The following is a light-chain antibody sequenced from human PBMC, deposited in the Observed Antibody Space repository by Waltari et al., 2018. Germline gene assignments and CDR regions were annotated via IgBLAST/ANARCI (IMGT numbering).Light chain of an antibody. CDR1: QGISSY. CDR2: AAS. CDR3: QQYYSYPLT. J-gene: IGKJ4*01. V-gene: IGKV1-8*01. Sequence: AIRMTQSPSSFSASTGDSVTITCRARQGISSYLAWYQQKPGKAPNLLIYAASTLQSGVPSRFSGSGSGTDFTLTISCLQSEDFATYYCQQYYSYPLTFGGGTKVEIK.